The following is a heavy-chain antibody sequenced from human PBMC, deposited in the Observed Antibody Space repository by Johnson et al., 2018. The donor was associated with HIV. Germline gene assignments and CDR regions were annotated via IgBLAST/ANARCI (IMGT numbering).Heavy chain of an antibody. CDR1: GFTFSSYA. D-gene: IGHD6-19*01. V-gene: IGHV3-30-3*01. CDR2: ISSEGRNK. CDR3: ASGGWLEGAFDI. J-gene: IGHJ3*02. Sequence: QVQLVESGGGVVQPGRSLRLSCAASGFTFSSYAMHWVRQAPGKGLEWVAVISSEGRNKYYADSLKGRFNISRDNSKNTLYLQMNSLRAEDTAVYYCASGGWLEGAFDIWGQGTMVTVSS.